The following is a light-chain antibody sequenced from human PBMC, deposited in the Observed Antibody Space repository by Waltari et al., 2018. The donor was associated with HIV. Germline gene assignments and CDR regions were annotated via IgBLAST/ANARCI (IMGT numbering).Light chain of an antibody. J-gene: IGKJ4*01. CDR2: WAS. V-gene: IGKV4-1*01. Sequence: DLVMTQSPDSLAVSLVERATIYCKSSPSVLYSSNNKNYLAWYQQKPGQPPKLLIYWASTRESGVPDRFSGSGSGTDFTLTISSLQAEDVAVYYCQQYYSTPLTFGGGTKVEIK. CDR3: QQYYSTPLT. CDR1: PSVLYSSNNKNY.